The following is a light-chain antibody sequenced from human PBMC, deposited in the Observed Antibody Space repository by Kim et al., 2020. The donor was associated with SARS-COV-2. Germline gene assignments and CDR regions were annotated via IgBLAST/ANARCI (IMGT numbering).Light chain of an antibody. V-gene: IGKV2-28*01. CDR2: LGS. J-gene: IGKJ2*01. CDR1: QSLLHSNGKNY. Sequence: DIVLTQSPLSLPVIPGEPASISCRSSQSLLHSNGKNYLDWYLQKPGQSPQLLIYLGSNRAAGVPDRFSGSGSGTDFTLKINRVEAEDVGVYYCMQALLTPLHTFGQGTKLEIK. CDR3: MQALLTPLHT.